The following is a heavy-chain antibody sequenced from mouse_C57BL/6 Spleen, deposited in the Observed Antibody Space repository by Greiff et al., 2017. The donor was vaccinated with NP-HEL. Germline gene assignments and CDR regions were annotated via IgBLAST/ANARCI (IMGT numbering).Heavy chain of an antibody. CDR1: GYTFTDYY. D-gene: IGHD1-1*01. CDR2: INPNNGGT. J-gene: IGHJ2*01. CDR3: ARDGSNWYYFDY. Sequence: EVQLHQSGPALVKPGASVKMSCKASGYTFTDYYMNWVKQSHGKSLEWIGIINPNNGGTSYNQKFKGKATLTVDKSSNTAYMELNSLTSEDSAVYDCARDGSNWYYFDYWGQGTTLTVSS. V-gene: IGHV1-19*01.